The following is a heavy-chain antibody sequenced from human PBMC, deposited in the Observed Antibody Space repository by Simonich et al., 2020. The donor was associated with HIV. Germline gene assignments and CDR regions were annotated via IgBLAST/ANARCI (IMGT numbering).Heavy chain of an antibody. Sequence: EYGGGLVQPGRSLRLSCTVSGFTFGDYAMSWVRQAPGKGLEWVGFIRSKIHGGTPEYAASVKGRFTISRDKAKNTLYLQMNSLRVEDTAVYYCARLDVDYYASSDSHGLFDYWGQGTLVTVSS. CDR1: GFTFGDYA. V-gene: IGHV3-49*04. CDR3: ARLDVDYYASSDSHGLFDY. D-gene: IGHD3-22*01. CDR2: IRSKIHGGTP. J-gene: IGHJ4*02.